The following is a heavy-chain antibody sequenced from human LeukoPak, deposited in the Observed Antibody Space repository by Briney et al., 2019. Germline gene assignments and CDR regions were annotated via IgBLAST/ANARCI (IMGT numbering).Heavy chain of an antibody. CDR2: ISYDGSNK. V-gene: IGHV3-30*18. J-gene: IGHJ6*02. Sequence: GGSLRLSCAASGFTFSSYGMHWVRQAPGKGLEWVAVISYDGSNKYYADSVKGRFTISRDNSKNTLYLQMNSLRAEDTAVYYCAKRIKGTGFYYYYGMDVWGQGTTVTVSS. CDR3: AKRIKGTGFYYYYGMDV. D-gene: IGHD3-9*01. CDR1: GFTFSSYG.